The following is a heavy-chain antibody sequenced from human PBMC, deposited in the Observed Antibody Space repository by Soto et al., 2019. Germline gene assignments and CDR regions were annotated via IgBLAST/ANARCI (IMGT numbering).Heavy chain of an antibody. CDR3: QKDRNQPLSYYYGMDV. Sequence: GGSLRLSCAASGFTFSDHYMSWIRQAPGKGLEWISYMTRSGSSSSYADSVKGRFTIYRDNAKNTLYLQMKSLRAEDTDVYYCQKDRNQPLSYYYGMDVWVQGTPVTVSS. CDR1: GFTFSDHY. J-gene: IGHJ6*02. D-gene: IGHD2-2*01. CDR2: MTRSGSSS. V-gene: IGHV3-11*01.